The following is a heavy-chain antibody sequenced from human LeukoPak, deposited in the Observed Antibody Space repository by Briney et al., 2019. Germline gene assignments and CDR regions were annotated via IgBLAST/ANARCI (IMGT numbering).Heavy chain of an antibody. CDR2: INSGGSST. CDR3: ARGWGKGFGSSSGLRRKTVETFNRFFDY. V-gene: IGHV3-74*01. D-gene: IGHD6-6*01. Sequence: PGGSLRLSCAASGFTFSSYWMHWVRQAPGKGLVWVSRINSGGSSTSYADSVKGRFTISRDNAKNTLYLQMNSLRAEDTAVYYCARGWGKGFGSSSGLRRKTVETFNRFFDYWGQGTLVTVSS. CDR1: GFTFSSYW. J-gene: IGHJ4*02.